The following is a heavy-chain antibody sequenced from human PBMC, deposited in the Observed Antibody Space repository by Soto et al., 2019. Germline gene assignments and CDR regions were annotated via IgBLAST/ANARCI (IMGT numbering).Heavy chain of an antibody. CDR2: IYYSGNT. Sequence: SETLSLTWTVAAGSFISDEDCWSWIRQPPGKSPEWIGYIYYSGNTYYNPSLKSRVFISVDRSKNQFSLQLSSVTAADTAVYYCARDSDYWSRGTLVTVSS. CDR3: ARDSDY. CDR1: AGSFISDEDC. V-gene: IGHV4-30-4*08. J-gene: IGHJ4*02.